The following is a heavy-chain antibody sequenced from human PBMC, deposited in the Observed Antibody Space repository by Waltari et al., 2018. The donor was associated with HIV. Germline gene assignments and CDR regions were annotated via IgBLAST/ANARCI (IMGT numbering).Heavy chain of an antibody. CDR2: IDNTGTS. V-gene: IGHV4-34*02. CDR1: GGSFSGYY. Sequence: QVHLPQWGSGLLKPSGTLSLTCAVYGGSFSGYYWTWIRQSPGRGLEWMGEIDNTGTSTYNPSLKGRVTMSVDTSKNQFSLTLKSVTAADTAVYYCVRGFGNYGFYFDYWGQGKLVSVSS. D-gene: IGHD3-16*01. CDR3: VRGFGNYGFYFDY. J-gene: IGHJ4*02.